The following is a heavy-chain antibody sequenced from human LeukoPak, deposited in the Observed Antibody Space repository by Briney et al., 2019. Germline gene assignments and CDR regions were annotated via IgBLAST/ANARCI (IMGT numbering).Heavy chain of an antibody. V-gene: IGHV3-23*01. D-gene: IGHD1-1*01. CDR1: GFNFKTYT. CDR2: ITAGDGAT. J-gene: IGHJ4*02. CDR3: ARDRSTDAISEF. Sequence: GGSLRLSCAASGFNFKTYTLTWVRQAPGKRPEWLSSITAGDGATYYADSVRGRFTISRDYSRNTVYLHLSGLRAEDTAVYYCARDRSTDAISEFWGQGTLVAVPS.